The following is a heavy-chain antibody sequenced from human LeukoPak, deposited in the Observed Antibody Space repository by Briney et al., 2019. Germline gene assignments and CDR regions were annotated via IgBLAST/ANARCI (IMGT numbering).Heavy chain of an antibody. J-gene: IGHJ4*02. CDR3: AREYSGYDSLDY. D-gene: IGHD5-12*01. CDR2: INSDGSST. V-gene: IGHV3-74*01. CDR1: GFTFTSYW. Sequence: GGSLRLSCAASGFTFTSYWMHWVRQAPGKGLVWVSHINSDGSSTSYADSVKGRFTISRDNAKNTLYLQMNSLRAEDTAVYYCAREYSGYDSLDYWGQGPLVTVSS.